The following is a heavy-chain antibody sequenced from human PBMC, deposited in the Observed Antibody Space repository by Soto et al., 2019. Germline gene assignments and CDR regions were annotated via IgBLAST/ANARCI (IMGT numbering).Heavy chain of an antibody. CDR1: GYTFPNYG. V-gene: IGHV1-18*04. CDR3: ARDVIAYCGSDCYPGYFHH. Sequence: QVQLVQSGVEVKKPGASVKVSCKASGYTFPNYGINWVRQAPGQGLEWMGWISAYNGNTDYAQKLQGRVTMTTDTSTTTAYMGVTNLRSDDTAVYYCARDVIAYCGSDCYPGYFHHWGQGNLVIVSS. D-gene: IGHD2-21*02. CDR2: ISAYNGNT. J-gene: IGHJ1*01.